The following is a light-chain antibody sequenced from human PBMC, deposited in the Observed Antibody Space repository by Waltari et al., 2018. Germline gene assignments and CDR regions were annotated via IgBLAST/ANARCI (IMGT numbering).Light chain of an antibody. Sequence: QSALTQPASASGSPRQSITISCTGPSTDVGGFDFVSWYLVHPGRAPKLTIDDVNLRPSGISPRFSGSKSGTTASLTISGLQAGDEGDYFCSSYSSSGTLLVFGGGTKLTVL. CDR3: SSYSSSGTLLV. J-gene: IGLJ2*01. CDR2: DVN. CDR1: STDVGGFDF. V-gene: IGLV2-14*03.